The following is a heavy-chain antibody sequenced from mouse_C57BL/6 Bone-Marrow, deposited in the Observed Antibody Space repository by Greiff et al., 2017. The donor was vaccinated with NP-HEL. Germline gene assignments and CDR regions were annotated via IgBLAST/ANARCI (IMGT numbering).Heavy chain of an antibody. J-gene: IGHJ1*03. V-gene: IGHV1-39*01. Sequence: VQLKQSGPELVKPGASVKISCKASGYSFTDYNMNWVKQSNGKSLEWIGVINPNYGTTSYNQKFKGKATLTVDQSSSTAYMQLNSLTSEDSAVYYCALITTVVEYFDVWGTGTTVTVSS. CDR3: ALITTVVEYFDV. CDR2: INPNYGTT. CDR1: GYSFTDYN. D-gene: IGHD1-1*01.